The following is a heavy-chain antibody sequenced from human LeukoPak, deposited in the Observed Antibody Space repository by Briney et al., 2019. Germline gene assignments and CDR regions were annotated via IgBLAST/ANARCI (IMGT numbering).Heavy chain of an antibody. CDR3: ARGPPIVATIVENDYGDFYYFDY. CDR2: ISAYNGNT. Sequence: GASVKVSCKASGGTFSSYAISWVRQAPGQGLEWMGWISAYNGNTNYAQKLQGRVTMTTDTSTSTAYMELRSLRSDDTAVYYCARGPPIVATIVENDYGDFYYFDYWGQGTLVTVSS. D-gene: IGHD5-12*01. CDR1: GGTFSSYA. V-gene: IGHV1-18*01. J-gene: IGHJ4*02.